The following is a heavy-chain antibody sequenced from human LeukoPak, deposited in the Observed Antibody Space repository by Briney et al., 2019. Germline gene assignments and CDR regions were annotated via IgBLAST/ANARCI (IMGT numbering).Heavy chain of an antibody. CDR1: GYSFTSYW. D-gene: IGHD5-18*01. CDR2: IDPSDSYT. Sequence: RGESLQISCKGSGYSFTSYWISWVRQMPGKGLERMGRIDPSDSYTNYSPSFQGHVTISADKSISTAYLQWSSLKASDTAMYYCATRGGYSYGHWGQGTLVTVSS. CDR3: ATRGGYSYGH. V-gene: IGHV5-10-1*01. J-gene: IGHJ4*02.